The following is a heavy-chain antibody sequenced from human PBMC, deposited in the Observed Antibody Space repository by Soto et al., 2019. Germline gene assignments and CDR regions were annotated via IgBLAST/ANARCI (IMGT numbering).Heavy chain of an antibody. Sequence: QVQLVQSGAEVKKPGSSVKVSCKASGGTFSSYAISWVRQAPGQWLEWMGGIIPIFGTANYAQKFQGRVTITADEATSTAYMELISLRSEETAVYYCASAPIVVITTSYCDYWGQGTLVTVSS. J-gene: IGHJ4*02. V-gene: IGHV1-69*01. CDR3: ASAPIVVITTSYCDY. CDR2: IIPIFGTA. D-gene: IGHD3-22*01. CDR1: GGTFSSYA.